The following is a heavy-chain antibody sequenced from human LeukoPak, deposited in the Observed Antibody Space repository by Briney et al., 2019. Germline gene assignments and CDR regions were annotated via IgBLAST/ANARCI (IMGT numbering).Heavy chain of an antibody. J-gene: IGHJ4*02. CDR1: GFTFSSYG. Sequence: GGSLRPSCAASGFTFSSYGMHWVRQAPGKGLEWVAFIRYDGSNKYYADSVKGRFTTSRDNSKNTLYLQMNSLRAEDTAVYYCAKDLYYYDSSGSHYFDYWGQGTLVTVSS. CDR2: IRYDGSNK. V-gene: IGHV3-30*02. CDR3: AKDLYYYDSSGSHYFDY. D-gene: IGHD3-22*01.